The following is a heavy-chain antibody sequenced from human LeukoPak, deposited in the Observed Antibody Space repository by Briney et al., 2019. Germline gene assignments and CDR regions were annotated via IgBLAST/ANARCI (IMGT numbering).Heavy chain of an antibody. CDR3: ASEFGYSQNY. J-gene: IGHJ4*02. V-gene: IGHV3-74*01. CDR1: EFTFRTHW. Sequence: GGSLRLSCAASEFTFRTHWMNWVRQAPGKGLVWVSHINSDGSSSNYADSVKGRFTISRDNAKNTLYLQMNSLRAEDTAVYFCASEFGYSQNYWGQGTLVTVYS. D-gene: IGHD5-24*01. CDR2: INSDGSSS.